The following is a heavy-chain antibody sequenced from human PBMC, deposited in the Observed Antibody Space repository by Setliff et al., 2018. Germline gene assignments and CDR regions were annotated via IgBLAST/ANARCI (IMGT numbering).Heavy chain of an antibody. CDR2: ISAYNGNT. CDR3: ARGGGSSGWYYYYYGMDV. Sequence: ASVKVSCKASGYTFISYGISWVRQAPGQGLEWMGWISAYNGNTNYAQKLQGRVTMTTDTSTSTAYMELSRLRSDDTAVYYCARGGGSSGWYYYYYGMDVWGQGTTVTVSS. CDR1: GYTFISYG. V-gene: IGHV1-18*01. D-gene: IGHD6-19*01. J-gene: IGHJ6*02.